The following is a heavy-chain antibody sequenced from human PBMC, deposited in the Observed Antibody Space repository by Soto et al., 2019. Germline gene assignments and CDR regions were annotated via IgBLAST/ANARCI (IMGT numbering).Heavy chain of an antibody. D-gene: IGHD5-18*01. J-gene: IGHJ6*02. Sequence: QVQLQESGPGLVKPSQTLSLTCTVSGGSISSGDYYWSWIRQPPGKGLEWIGYIYESGTTYYSPPLQSRVTISVVTSKTQSSRPLSSVTAPDTAVYYCASSEMIQLWLHGMDVWGQGTMVTVSS. CDR1: GGSISSGDYY. CDR2: IYESGTT. CDR3: ASSEMIQLWLHGMDV. V-gene: IGHV4-30-4*01.